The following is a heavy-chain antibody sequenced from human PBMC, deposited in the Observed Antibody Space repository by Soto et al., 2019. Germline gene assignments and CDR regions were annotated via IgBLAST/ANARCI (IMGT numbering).Heavy chain of an antibody. CDR1: GYTLTELS. Sequence: ASVKVSCKVSGYTLTELSMHWVREAPGKGPEWMGGFDPEDGETIYAQKFQGRVTMTEDTSTDTAYMELSSLRSEDTAVYYCATRGYSGHYYMDVWGKGTTVTVS. D-gene: IGHD5-12*01. V-gene: IGHV1-24*01. CDR3: ATRGYSGHYYMDV. CDR2: FDPEDGET. J-gene: IGHJ6*03.